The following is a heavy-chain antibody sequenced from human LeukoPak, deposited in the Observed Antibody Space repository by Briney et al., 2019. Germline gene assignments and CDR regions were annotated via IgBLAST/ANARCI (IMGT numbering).Heavy chain of an antibody. CDR1: GFTFSTYW. V-gene: IGHV3-7*05. Sequence: PGGSLRLSCAASGFTFSTYWMSWVRQAPGKGLEWVANINHDGSEKNYVDSVKGRFTISRDNAKNSLYLQMNSLRAEDTAAYYCAKDLHWNPFDYWGQGTLVTVSS. J-gene: IGHJ4*02. CDR2: INHDGSEK. CDR3: AKDLHWNPFDY. D-gene: IGHD1-1*01.